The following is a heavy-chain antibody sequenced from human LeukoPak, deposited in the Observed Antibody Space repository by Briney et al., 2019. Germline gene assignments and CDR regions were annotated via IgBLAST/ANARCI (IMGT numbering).Heavy chain of an antibody. CDR2: ISGSGGST. CDR3: AKAGWFGELLSPTYFDY. D-gene: IGHD3-10*01. V-gene: IGHV3-23*01. CDR1: GFTFSSYA. Sequence: PGGSLRLSCAASGFTFSSYAMSWVRQAPGKGLEWVSAISGSGGSTYYADSVKGRFTISRDNSTNTLYLQMHSLRAEDTAVYYCAKAGWFGELLSPTYFDYWGQGTLVTVSS. J-gene: IGHJ4*02.